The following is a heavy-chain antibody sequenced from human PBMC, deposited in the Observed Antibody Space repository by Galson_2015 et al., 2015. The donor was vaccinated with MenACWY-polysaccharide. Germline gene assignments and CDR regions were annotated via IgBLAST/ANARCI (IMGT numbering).Heavy chain of an antibody. J-gene: IGHJ6*02. Sequence: SCKASGYTFTNYGITWVRQAPGQGLEWMGWISAYNGNTIYAQKLQGRVTMTIDTSTSTAYMELRSLRSDDTAVYYCARYFWSGSVDPGDVWGQGTTVTVSS. CDR3: ARYFWSGSVDPGDV. V-gene: IGHV1-18*01. CDR1: GYTFTNYG. CDR2: ISAYNGNT. D-gene: IGHD3-3*01.